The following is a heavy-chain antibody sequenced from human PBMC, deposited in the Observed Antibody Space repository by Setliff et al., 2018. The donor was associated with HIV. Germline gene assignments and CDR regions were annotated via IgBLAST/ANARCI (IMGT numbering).Heavy chain of an antibody. V-gene: IGHV4-38-2*02. CDR1: GFSISTGHY. D-gene: IGHD3-10*01. CDR3: ARQPPLSALQVWFGDY. J-gene: IGHJ4*02. CDR2: VYHSGST. Sequence: SETLSLTCTVSGFSISTGHYWGWVRQSPGKGLEWIGSVYHSGSTYYAASPKSRVTISVDTSKNQFSLKLTSVTAADTAVYYCARQPPLSALQVWFGDYWGQGILVTVSS.